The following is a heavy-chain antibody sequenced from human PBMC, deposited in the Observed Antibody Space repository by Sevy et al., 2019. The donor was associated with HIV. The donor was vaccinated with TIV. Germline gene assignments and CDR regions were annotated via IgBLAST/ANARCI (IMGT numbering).Heavy chain of an antibody. V-gene: IGHV4-31*03. Sequence: SETLSLTCTVSGGSISSGGYYWSWIRQHPGKGLEWIGYIYYSGSTYYNPSLKSRVTISVDTSKNQFALKLSSVTAAETAVYYCARAKGLNITFGGVIVTPSFDYWGQGTLVTVSS. J-gene: IGHJ4*02. CDR3: ARAKGLNITFGGVIVTPSFDY. D-gene: IGHD3-16*02. CDR1: GGSISSGGYY. CDR2: IYYSGST.